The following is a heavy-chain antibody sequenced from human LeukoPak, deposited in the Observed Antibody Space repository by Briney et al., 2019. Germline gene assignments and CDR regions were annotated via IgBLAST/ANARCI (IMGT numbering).Heavy chain of an antibody. Sequence: SVKVSCKASGGTISSYAISWVRQAPGQGLECMGGIIPMIGTANYAQKFQGRVTITADESTSTAYMELSRLRSEDTAVYYCAREAPYCTSTSCQWRGPGAFDIWGQGTMVTVSS. CDR1: GGTISSYA. V-gene: IGHV1-69*13. D-gene: IGHD2-2*01. J-gene: IGHJ3*02. CDR2: IIPMIGTA. CDR3: AREAPYCTSTSCQWRGPGAFDI.